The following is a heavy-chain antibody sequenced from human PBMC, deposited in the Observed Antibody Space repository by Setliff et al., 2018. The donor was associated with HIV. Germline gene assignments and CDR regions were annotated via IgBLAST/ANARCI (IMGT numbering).Heavy chain of an antibody. CDR2: ISAGSYTT. V-gene: IGHV3-23*01. CDR3: AKTTPSSIRSPYYYYMDV. D-gene: IGHD6-13*01. CDR1: GYTFNNYA. J-gene: IGHJ6*03. Sequence: GGSLRLSCAASGYTFNNYAMTWVRQAPGKGLEWVSGISAGSYTTYYADSVKGRFTISRDNSKNTLYLQMNNLRAEDTAVYYCAKTTPSSIRSPYYYYMDVWGKGTTVTVSS.